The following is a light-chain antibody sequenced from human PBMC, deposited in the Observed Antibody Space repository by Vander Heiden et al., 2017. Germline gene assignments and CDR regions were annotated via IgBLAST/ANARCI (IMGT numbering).Light chain of an antibody. Sequence: EIVLTQSPALQSVTPKEKVTITCRASQSIGSSLNWYQQKPDQSPKLLIKYASQYFSGVPSRFTATGSGTDFTLTINSLEAEDTATYYSQQSSSLRQTFGQGTKVEIK. J-gene: IGKJ1*01. CDR3: QQSSSLRQT. CDR2: YAS. V-gene: IGKV6-21*01. CDR1: QSIGSS.